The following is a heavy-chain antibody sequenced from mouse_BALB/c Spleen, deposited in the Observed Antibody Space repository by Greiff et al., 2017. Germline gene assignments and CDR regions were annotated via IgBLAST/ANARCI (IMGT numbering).Heavy chain of an antibody. CDR3: TGWCTTATGYCDY. J-gene: IGHJ2*01. Sequence: VQLQQSGAELARPGASVKLSCKASGYTFTSYWMQWVKQRPGQGLEWIGAIYPGNSDTSYNQKFKGKAKLTAVTSASTAYMELSSLTNEDSAVYDCTGWCTTATGYCDYWGQGTTLTVSA. CDR2: IYPGNSDT. D-gene: IGHD1-2*01. V-gene: IGHV1-5*01. CDR1: GYTFTSYW.